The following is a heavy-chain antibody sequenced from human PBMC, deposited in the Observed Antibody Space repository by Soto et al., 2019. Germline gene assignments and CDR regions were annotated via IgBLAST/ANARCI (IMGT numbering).Heavy chain of an antibody. CDR2: INSDGSST. CDR3: ARMGYCSGGSCYSSYYYYYMDV. V-gene: IGHV3-74*01. J-gene: IGHJ6*03. CDR1: GFTFSSYW. Sequence: GESLKISCAASGFTFSSYWMHWVRQAPGKGLVWVSRINSDGSSTSYADSVKGRFTISRDNAKNTLYLQMNSLRAEDTAVYYCARMGYCSGGSCYSSYYYYYMDVWGKGTTVTVSS. D-gene: IGHD2-15*01.